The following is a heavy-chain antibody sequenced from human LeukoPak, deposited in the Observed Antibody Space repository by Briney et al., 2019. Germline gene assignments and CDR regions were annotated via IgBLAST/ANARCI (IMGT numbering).Heavy chain of an antibody. CDR1: GGSISSSSYY. V-gene: IGHV4-39*07. J-gene: IGHJ4*02. CDR3: ARDYYDSSGYSLWFDY. Sequence: PSETLSLTCTVSGGSISSSSYYWGWNRQPPGKGLEWIGSIYYSGSTYYNPSLKSRVTISVDTSKNQFSLKLSSVTAADTAVYYCARDYYDSSGYSLWFDYWGQGTLVTVSS. D-gene: IGHD3-22*01. CDR2: IYYSGST.